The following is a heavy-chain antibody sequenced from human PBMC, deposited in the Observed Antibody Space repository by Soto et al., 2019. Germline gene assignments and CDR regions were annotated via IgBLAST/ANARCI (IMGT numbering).Heavy chain of an antibody. J-gene: IGHJ4*02. D-gene: IGHD3-22*01. CDR1: GRPFSSYA. Sequence: ASVKVSFHASGRPFSSYAISWERQPPGQPLEWMGGIISILGTANYAQKFQGRVTITADESTSTAYMELSSLRSEDTAVYYCARDLRDSSGYYLNVTIAFDYWGQGTMVTVSS. V-gene: IGHV1-69*13. CDR3: ARDLRDSSGYYLNVTIAFDY. CDR2: IISILGTA.